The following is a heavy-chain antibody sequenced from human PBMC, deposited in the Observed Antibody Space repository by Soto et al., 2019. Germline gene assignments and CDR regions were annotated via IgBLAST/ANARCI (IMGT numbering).Heavy chain of an antibody. Sequence: SVKVSCKTSGFTFTNSAMQWVRQARGQRLEWVGWIVVGSANTNYAQKFQERVTITRDMSTTTAYMELSSLRSEDTAVYYCAAGPYSSSWYQSDHWGQGTLVTVSS. J-gene: IGHJ4*02. V-gene: IGHV1-58*02. D-gene: IGHD6-13*01. CDR3: AAGPYSSSWYQSDH. CDR2: IVVGSANT. CDR1: GFTFTNSA.